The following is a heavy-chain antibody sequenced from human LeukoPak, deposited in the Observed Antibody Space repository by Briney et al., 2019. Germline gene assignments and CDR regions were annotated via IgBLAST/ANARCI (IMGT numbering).Heavy chain of an antibody. CDR2: IRYDGSNK. J-gene: IGHJ3*02. CDR3: AKVGYYGSGYLDAFDI. Sequence: GGSLRLSCAASGFTFSSYGMHWVRQAPGKGLEWVAFIRYDGSNKYYADSVKGRFTISRDNSENTLYLQMNSLRAEDTAVYYCAKVGYYGSGYLDAFDIWGQGTMVTVSS. CDR1: GFTFSSYG. D-gene: IGHD3-10*01. V-gene: IGHV3-30*02.